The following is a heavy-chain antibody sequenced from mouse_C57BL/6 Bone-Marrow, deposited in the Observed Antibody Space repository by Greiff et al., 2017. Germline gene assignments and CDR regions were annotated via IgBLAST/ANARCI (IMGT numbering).Heavy chain of an antibody. CDR2: INPYNGDT. J-gene: IGHJ4*01. CDR1: GYSFTGYF. V-gene: IGHV1-20*01. D-gene: IGHD1-3*01. Sequence: VQLMQSGPELVKPGASVKISCKASGYSFTGYFMNWVMQSHGKSLEWIGRINPYNGDTFYNQKFKGKATLTVDKSSSTAHMELRSLTSEDSAVYCCAREREGGYINFYDAMDYWGQGTSVTVSS. CDR3: AREREGGYINFYDAMDY.